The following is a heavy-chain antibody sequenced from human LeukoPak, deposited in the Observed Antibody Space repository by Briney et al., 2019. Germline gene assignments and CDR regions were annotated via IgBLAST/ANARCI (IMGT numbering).Heavy chain of an antibody. CDR1: GYSFTSYW. Sequence: GESLKISCKGSGYSFTSYWIGWVRQMPGKGLEWMGIVYPGDSDTRYSPSFQGQVTISADKSISTAYLQWSSLKASDTAMYYCARFPRIAAADHWYFDLWGRGTLVTVSS. V-gene: IGHV5-51*01. D-gene: IGHD6-13*01. CDR2: VYPGDSDT. CDR3: ARFPRIAAADHWYFDL. J-gene: IGHJ2*01.